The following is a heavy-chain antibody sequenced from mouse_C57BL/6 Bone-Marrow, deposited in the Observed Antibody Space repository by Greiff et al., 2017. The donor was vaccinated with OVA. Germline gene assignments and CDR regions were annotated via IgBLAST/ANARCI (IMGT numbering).Heavy chain of an antibody. CDR2: IYPGSGST. CDR1: GYTFTSYW. J-gene: IGHJ3*01. V-gene: IGHV1-55*01. Sequence: VQLQQPGAELVKPGASVKMSCKASGYTFTSYWITWVKQRPGQGLEWIGDIYPGSGSTNYNEKFKSKATLTVDTSSSTAYMPLSSLTSEGSAVYYGARGGFAYWGQGTLVTVSA. CDR3: ARGGFAY.